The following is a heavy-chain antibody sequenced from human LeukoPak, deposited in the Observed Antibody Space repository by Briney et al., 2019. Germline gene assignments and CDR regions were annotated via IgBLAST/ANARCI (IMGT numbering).Heavy chain of an antibody. V-gene: IGHV3-23*01. CDR3: AGRLTGYSSGYVH. D-gene: IGHD5-18*01. Sequence: GGSLRLSCVASGITFSNYAVSWVRQAPEKGLDWVSVISGSAHKIRYADSVKGRFTISRDNSENIVYLQMNNLRVEDTAVYYCAGRLTGYSSGYVHWGQGTLVTVSS. CDR2: ISGSAHKI. J-gene: IGHJ4*02. CDR1: GITFSNYA.